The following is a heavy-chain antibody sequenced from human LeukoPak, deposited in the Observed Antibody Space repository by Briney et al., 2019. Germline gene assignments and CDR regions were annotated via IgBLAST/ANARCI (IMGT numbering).Heavy chain of an antibody. CDR2: IYYSGST. Sequence: SETLSLTCTVSGGSISSYYWSWIRQPPGKGLEWIGYIYYSGSTNYNPSLKSRVTISVDTSKNQFSLKLSSVTAADTAVYYCAGLPIQLWAGPPAPRFDYWGQGTLVTVSS. CDR1: GGSISSYY. D-gene: IGHD5-18*01. CDR3: AGLPIQLWAGPPAPRFDY. J-gene: IGHJ4*02. V-gene: IGHV4-59*08.